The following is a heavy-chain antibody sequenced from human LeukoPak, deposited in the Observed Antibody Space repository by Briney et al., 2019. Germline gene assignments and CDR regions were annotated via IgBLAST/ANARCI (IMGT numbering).Heavy chain of an antibody. CDR2: IWYDGSNK. V-gene: IGHV3-33*01. CDR1: GFTFSSYG. D-gene: IGHD2-21*02. CDR3: ARDGIAYCGGDCYPPDP. J-gene: IGHJ5*02. Sequence: GRSLRLSCAASGFTFSSYGMHWVRQAPGKGLEWVAVIWYDGSNKYYADSVKGRFTISRDNSKNTLYLQMNSLRPEDTAVYYCARDGIAYCGGDCYPPDPWGQGTLVTVSS.